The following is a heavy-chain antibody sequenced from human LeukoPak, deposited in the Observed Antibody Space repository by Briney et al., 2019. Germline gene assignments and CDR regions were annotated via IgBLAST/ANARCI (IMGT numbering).Heavy chain of an antibody. D-gene: IGHD5-12*01. CDR1: GGSISSYY. V-gene: IGHV4-59*08. Sequence: SETLSLTCTVSGGSISSYYWSWIRQPPGKGLEWIGYIYYSGSTNYNPSLKSRVTISVDTSKNQFSLKLSSVTAADTAVYYCARQVATTLFPYYYYDGMDVWGQGTTVTVSS. CDR3: ARQVATTLFPYYYYDGMDV. CDR2: IYYSGST. J-gene: IGHJ6*02.